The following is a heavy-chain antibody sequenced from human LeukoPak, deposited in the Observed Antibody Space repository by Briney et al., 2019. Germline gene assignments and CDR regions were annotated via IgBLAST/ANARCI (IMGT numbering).Heavy chain of an antibody. CDR2: IRYDGSNK. J-gene: IGHJ4*02. V-gene: IGHV3-30*02. Sequence: GGSLRLSCAASGFTFSSYGMHWVRQAPGKGLEWVAFIRYDGSNKYYADSVKGRFTISRDNSKNTLSLHMSSLRAEDTATYYCAKEVYTRTTYLPFDYWGQGTLVTVSS. D-gene: IGHD2/OR15-2a*01. CDR1: GFTFSSYG. CDR3: AKEVYTRTTYLPFDY.